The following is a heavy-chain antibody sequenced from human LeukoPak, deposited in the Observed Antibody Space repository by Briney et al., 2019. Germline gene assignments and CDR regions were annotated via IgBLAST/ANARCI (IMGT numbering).Heavy chain of an antibody. CDR2: TRNKANSYTT. CDR3: ARETSPYSGSYYYYGMDA. D-gene: IGHD1-26*01. Sequence: GGSLRLSCAASGFTFSDHYMDWVRQAPGKGLEWVGRTRNKANSYTTEYAASVKGRFTISRDDSKNSLYLQMNSLKTEDTAVYYCARETSPYSGSYYYYGMDAWGQGTTVTVSS. V-gene: IGHV3-72*01. CDR1: GFTFSDHY. J-gene: IGHJ6*02.